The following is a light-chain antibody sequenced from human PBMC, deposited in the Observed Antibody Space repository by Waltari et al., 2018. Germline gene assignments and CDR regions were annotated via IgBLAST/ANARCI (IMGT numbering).Light chain of an antibody. Sequence: QSVLTQPPSVSGAPGQRVTISCIGSISSIGAGYDVHWYQQFPGTAPKLLSYADNNRPSGVPDRFSGSVSGTSASLAITGLQADDEAEYYCQSYDSSLGASLFGGGTKLTVL. V-gene: IGLV1-40*01. CDR3: QSYDSSLGASL. J-gene: IGLJ2*01. CDR1: ISSIGAGYD. CDR2: ADN.